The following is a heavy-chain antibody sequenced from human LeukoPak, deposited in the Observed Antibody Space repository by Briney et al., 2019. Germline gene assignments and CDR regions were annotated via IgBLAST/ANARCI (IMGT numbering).Heavy chain of an antibody. D-gene: IGHD1-20*01. Sequence: ASVKVSCKASGYTFTAYYIHWVRQAPGQGLEWMGWINTNSGGTDYAQRFQGRVTMTGDTSISTAYMDLSRLRSDDTAVYYCARGYNWNYFDYWGQGTLVTVSS. V-gene: IGHV1-2*02. CDR1: GYTFTAYY. CDR2: INTNSGGT. CDR3: ARGYNWNYFDY. J-gene: IGHJ4*02.